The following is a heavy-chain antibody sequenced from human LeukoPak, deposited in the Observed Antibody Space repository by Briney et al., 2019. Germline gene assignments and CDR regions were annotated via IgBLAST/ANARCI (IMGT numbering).Heavy chain of an antibody. J-gene: IGHJ4*02. Sequence: PGGSLRLSCAASGFTLGSYWMSWVRQAPGKGLEWVAIISNDGSRKYYAHSVEGRFTISRDNSKNTLYLQMDSLRAEDTAVYYCARDRAWNYFDYWGQGTLVTVSS. CDR3: ARDRAWNYFDY. D-gene: IGHD3-3*01. CDR1: GFTLGSYW. CDR2: ISNDGSRK. V-gene: IGHV3-30*03.